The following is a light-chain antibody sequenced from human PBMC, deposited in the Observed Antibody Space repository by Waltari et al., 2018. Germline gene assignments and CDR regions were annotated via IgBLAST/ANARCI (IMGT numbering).Light chain of an antibody. CDR1: NIGSKN. V-gene: IGLV3-21*02. CDR2: DDG. CDR3: QVWDSGSDHYV. Sequence: SYVLTQPPSVSVAPGQTARISCDGNNIGSKNVHWYQQKPGQAPVLVVYDDGDRPSGIPERFSGSKPGNTAPLTISRVEAGDEADYYCQVWDSGSDHYVFGTVTKVTVL. J-gene: IGLJ1*01.